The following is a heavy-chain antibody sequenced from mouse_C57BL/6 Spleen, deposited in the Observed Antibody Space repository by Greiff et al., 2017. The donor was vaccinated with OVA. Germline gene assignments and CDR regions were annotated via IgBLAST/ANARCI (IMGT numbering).Heavy chain of an antibody. D-gene: IGHD1-1*01. Sequence: VQLKESGPSLVRPSQTLSLTCTVTGFSINSDCYWIWIRQFPGNKLEYIGYTLYSGITYYNPSLESRTYITRDTSKNQFSLKLSSVTTEDTATYYCARSYGSSYWYFDVWGTGTTVTVSS. CDR2: TLYSGIT. CDR1: GFSINSDCY. J-gene: IGHJ1*03. CDR3: ARSYGSSYWYFDV. V-gene: IGHV3-3*01.